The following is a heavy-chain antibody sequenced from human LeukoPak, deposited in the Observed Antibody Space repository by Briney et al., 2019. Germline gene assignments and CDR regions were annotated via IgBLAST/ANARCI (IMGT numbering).Heavy chain of an antibody. CDR1: GGSISSSSYY. Sequence: PSETLSLTCTVSGGSISSSSYYRGWIRQPPGKGLEWIGSIYYSGSTYYNPSLKSRVTISVDTSKNQFSLKLSSVTAADTAVYYCARRIRLWLRRETYIDYWGQGTLVTVSS. CDR2: IYYSGST. D-gene: IGHD5-18*01. V-gene: IGHV4-39*07. J-gene: IGHJ4*02. CDR3: ARRIRLWLRRETYIDY.